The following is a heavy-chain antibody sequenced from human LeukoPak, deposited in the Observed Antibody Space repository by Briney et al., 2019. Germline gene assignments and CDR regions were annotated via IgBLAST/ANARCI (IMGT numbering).Heavy chain of an antibody. V-gene: IGHV4-34*01. CDR3: ARAPSSGYYYYYYYYMDV. CDR1: GGSFSGYY. Sequence: SETLSLTCAVYGGSFSGYYWSWIRQPPGKGLEWIGEINHSGSTNYNPSLKSRVTISVDTSKNQFSLNLSSVTAADTAVYYCARAPSSGYYYYYYYYMDVWGKGTTVTVSS. J-gene: IGHJ6*03. CDR2: INHSGST. D-gene: IGHD3-22*01.